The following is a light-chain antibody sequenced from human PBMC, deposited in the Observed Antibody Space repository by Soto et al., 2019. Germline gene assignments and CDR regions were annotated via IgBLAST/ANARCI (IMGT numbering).Light chain of an antibody. CDR1: QSIGNY. Sequence: EIVLTHSPSTLSLSPGERATLSCRASQSIGNYLAWYQQKPGQAPRLLIYDASNRAAGIPARFSGSGSGTDFTLTISSLEPEDFAVYYCQQRSNWPPWTFGQGTKVDIK. CDR3: QQRSNWPPWT. CDR2: DAS. V-gene: IGKV3-11*01. J-gene: IGKJ1*01.